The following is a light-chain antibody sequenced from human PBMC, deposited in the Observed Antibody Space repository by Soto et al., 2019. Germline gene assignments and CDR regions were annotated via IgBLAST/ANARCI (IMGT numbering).Light chain of an antibody. V-gene: IGKV3-20*01. Sequence: EIVLTQSPGTLSLSPGERATLSCRASQSVRSNYLAWYQQKPGQAPRFLIYDASSRATGIPDRFSGSGSGTDFTLTISRLEPEDFAVYYCQQYGSSPLTFGGGTKVAIK. J-gene: IGKJ4*01. CDR2: DAS. CDR1: QSVRSNY. CDR3: QQYGSSPLT.